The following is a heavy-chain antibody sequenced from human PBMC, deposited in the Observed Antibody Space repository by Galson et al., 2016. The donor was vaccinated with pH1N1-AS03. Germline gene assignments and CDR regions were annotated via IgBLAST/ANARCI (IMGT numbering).Heavy chain of an antibody. J-gene: IGHJ6*02. CDR1: GGAFSGYY. D-gene: IGHD3-22*01. V-gene: IGHV4-34*01. CDR2: INHSGST. Sequence: SLTCAVHGGAFSGYYWTWIRQPPGKGLEWIGQINHSGSTQYNPSLKSRVTLSKDTSKKQIYLTVRSVTAADTAVYYCAMDSMIVDGMDVWGQGTTVTVSS. CDR3: AMDSMIVDGMDV.